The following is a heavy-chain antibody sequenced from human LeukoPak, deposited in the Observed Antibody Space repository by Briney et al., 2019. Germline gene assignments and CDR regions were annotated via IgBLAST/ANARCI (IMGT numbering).Heavy chain of an antibody. CDR2: MNPNSGNT. CDR3: ARVYDFWSGYYILGY. V-gene: IGHV1-8*01. CDR1: GYTFTSYD. Sequence: ASVKVSCKASGYTFTSYDINWVRQATGQGLEWMGWMNPNSGNTGYAQKLQGRVTMTRNTSISTAYMELSSLRSEDTAVYYCARVYDFWSGYYILGYWGQGTLVTVSS. J-gene: IGHJ4*02. D-gene: IGHD3-3*01.